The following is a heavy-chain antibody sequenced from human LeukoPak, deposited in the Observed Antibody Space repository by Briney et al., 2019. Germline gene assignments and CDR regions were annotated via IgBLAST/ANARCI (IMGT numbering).Heavy chain of an antibody. Sequence: PSETLSLTCTVSGGSISSYYWSWIRQPPGKGLEWIGYIYYSGSTNYNPSLKSRVTISVDTSKNQFSLKLSSVTAADTAVYYCARGVCWSGAFDIWGQGTMVTVSS. CDR2: IYYSGST. J-gene: IGHJ3*02. CDR1: GGSISSYY. V-gene: IGHV4-59*01. CDR3: ARGVCWSGAFDI. D-gene: IGHD3-3*01.